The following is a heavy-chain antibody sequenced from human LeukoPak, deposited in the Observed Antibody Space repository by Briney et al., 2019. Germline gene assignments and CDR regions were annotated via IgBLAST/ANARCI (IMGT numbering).Heavy chain of an antibody. D-gene: IGHD2-21*02. V-gene: IGHV1-2*02. CDR1: GYTFTSYD. Sequence: ASVKVSCKASGYTFTSYDINWVRQAPGQGLEWMGWINPNSGGTNYAQKFQGRVTMTRDPSISTAYMELSSLRSADTAVYYCARVCGGDCYHYDAFDIWGQGTMVTVSS. CDR3: ARVCGGDCYHYDAFDI. CDR2: INPNSGGT. J-gene: IGHJ3*02.